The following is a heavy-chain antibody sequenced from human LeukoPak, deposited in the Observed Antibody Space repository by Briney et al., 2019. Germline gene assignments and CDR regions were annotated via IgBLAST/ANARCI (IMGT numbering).Heavy chain of an antibody. D-gene: IGHD6-13*01. J-gene: IGHJ5*02. V-gene: IGHV1-8*01. CDR3: ARGGYSSSWYFTALNWFDP. CDR2: MNPNSGNT. Sequence: ASVKVSCKASGYTFTSYDIIWVRQATGQGLECMGWMNPNSGNTGYAQKFQGRVTMTRNTSISTAYMELSSLRSEDTAVYYCARGGYSSSWYFTALNWFDPWGQGTLVTVSS. CDR1: GYTFTSYD.